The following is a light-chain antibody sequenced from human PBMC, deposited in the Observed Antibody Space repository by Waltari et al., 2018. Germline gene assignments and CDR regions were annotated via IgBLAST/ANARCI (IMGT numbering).Light chain of an antibody. V-gene: IGLV3-1*01. Sequence: VTQQLTVSVSPRQHASITSYGDQVGETYCCWYQQKPGQSPVLVIYRNTKRPSGIPERFSGSNSGNTATLTISGTQALDEADYYCQVWDKTTGVFGTGTKVTVL. CDR1: QVGETY. CDR3: QVWDKTTGV. J-gene: IGLJ1*01. CDR2: RNT.